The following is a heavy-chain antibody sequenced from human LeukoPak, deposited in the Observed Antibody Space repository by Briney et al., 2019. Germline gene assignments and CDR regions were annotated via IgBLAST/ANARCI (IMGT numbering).Heavy chain of an antibody. CDR3: ARGGNYYDFWSGYYDGFDY. J-gene: IGHJ4*02. CDR2: ISSSGSTI. D-gene: IGHD3-3*01. V-gene: IGHV3-11*04. Sequence: GGSLRLSCAASGFTFSDYYMSWIRQAPGKGLEWVSYISSSGSTIYYADSVKGRFTISRDNAKSSLYLQMNSLRAEDTAVYYCARGGNYYDFWSGYYDGFDYWGQGTLVTVSS. CDR1: GFTFSDYY.